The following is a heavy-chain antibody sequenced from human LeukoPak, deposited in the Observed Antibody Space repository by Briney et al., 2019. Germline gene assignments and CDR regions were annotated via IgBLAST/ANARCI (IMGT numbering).Heavy chain of an antibody. Sequence: GESLKISCKGSGYSFTSYWIGWVRQMPGKGLEWMGIIYPGDTDTRYSPSFQGQVTTSADKSISTAYLQWSSLKASDTAMYYCARRDSSGSRAFDIWGQGTMVTVSS. J-gene: IGHJ3*02. D-gene: IGHD6-19*01. CDR3: ARRDSSGSRAFDI. CDR2: IYPGDTDT. V-gene: IGHV5-51*01. CDR1: GYSFTSYW.